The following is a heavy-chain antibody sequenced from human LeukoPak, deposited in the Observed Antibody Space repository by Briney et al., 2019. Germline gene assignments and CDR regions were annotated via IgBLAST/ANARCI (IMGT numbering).Heavy chain of an antibody. CDR3: AKDGWYAEYFQH. V-gene: IGHV3-23*01. Sequence: TGGSLRLPCAASGFTFSSYAMSWVRQAPGKGLEWVSAISGSGGSTYYADSVKGRFTISRDNSKNTLYLQMNSLRAEDTAVYYCAKDGWYAEYFQHWGQGTLVTVSS. J-gene: IGHJ1*01. CDR2: ISGSGGST. D-gene: IGHD6-19*01. CDR1: GFTFSSYA.